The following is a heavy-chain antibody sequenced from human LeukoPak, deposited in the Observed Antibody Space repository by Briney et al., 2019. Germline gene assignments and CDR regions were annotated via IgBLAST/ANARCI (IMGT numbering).Heavy chain of an antibody. V-gene: IGHV3-64D*06. J-gene: IGHJ4*01. CDR1: GFTFSSLG. CDR2: IGSDGDST. D-gene: IGHD1-14*01. CDR3: VSPVFINY. Sequence: GGSLRLSCSASGFTFSSLGMHWVRQARGKGLEHVSTIGSDGDSTYYADSVKDRFTISRDNSKNALYLQMTSLRPEDSAVYYCVSPVFINYWGQGTLVTVSS.